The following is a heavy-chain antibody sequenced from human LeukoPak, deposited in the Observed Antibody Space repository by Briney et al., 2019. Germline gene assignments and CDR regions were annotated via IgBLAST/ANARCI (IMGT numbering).Heavy chain of an antibody. J-gene: IGHJ6*02. Sequence: GASVKVSCKASGYTFTSYGISWVRQAPGQGLEWMGWISAYNGNTNYAQKLQGRVTMTTDTSTSTAYMELRSLRSDDTAVYYCARDCSSTSCNFYYYYYGMDVWGQGTTVTVSS. CDR1: GYTFTSYG. V-gene: IGHV1-18*01. CDR3: ARDCSSTSCNFYYYYYGMDV. D-gene: IGHD2-2*01. CDR2: ISAYNGNT.